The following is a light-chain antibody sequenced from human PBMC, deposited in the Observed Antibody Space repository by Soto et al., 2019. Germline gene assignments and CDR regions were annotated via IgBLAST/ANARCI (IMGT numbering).Light chain of an antibody. Sequence: DIQLTQSPSTLPASVGDRVTITCRASQTVTNWLAWYQQKPGKAPKLLIYKASTLKTGVPSRFSGSGSGTEFTLTISGLQLDDFATYYCQQYATYSSFGPGTTVDI. CDR1: QTVTNW. V-gene: IGKV1-5*03. CDR3: QQYATYSS. CDR2: KAS. J-gene: IGKJ3*01.